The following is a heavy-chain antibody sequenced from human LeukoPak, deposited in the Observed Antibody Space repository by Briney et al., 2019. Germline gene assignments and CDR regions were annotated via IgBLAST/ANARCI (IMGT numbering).Heavy chain of an antibody. Sequence: SETLSLTCAVYGGSFSGYYWSWIRQPPGKGREWIGEINHSGSTNYNPSLKSRVTISVDTSKNQFSLKLSSVTAADTAVYYCARGTYSSSWDPYWYFDLWGRGTLVTVSS. CDR1: GGSFSGYY. CDR3: ARGTYSSSWDPYWYFDL. CDR2: INHSGST. V-gene: IGHV4-34*01. J-gene: IGHJ2*01. D-gene: IGHD6-13*01.